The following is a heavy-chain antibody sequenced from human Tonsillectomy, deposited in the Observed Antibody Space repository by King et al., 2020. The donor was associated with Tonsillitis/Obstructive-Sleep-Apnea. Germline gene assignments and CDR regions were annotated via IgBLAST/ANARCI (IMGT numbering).Heavy chain of an antibody. Sequence: VQLVESGGGLVQPGGSLRLSCAASGFTFSSYAMSWVRQAPGKGLEWVSAISGSGGSTYYADSVKGRFTISRDNSKNTLYLQMNSVRAEDTAVYYCAKFIVVVPAAKGGDAFDIWGQGTMVTVSS. J-gene: IGHJ3*02. CDR3: AKFIVVVPAAKGGDAFDI. CDR2: ISGSGGST. D-gene: IGHD2-2*01. V-gene: IGHV3-23*04. CDR1: GFTFSSYA.